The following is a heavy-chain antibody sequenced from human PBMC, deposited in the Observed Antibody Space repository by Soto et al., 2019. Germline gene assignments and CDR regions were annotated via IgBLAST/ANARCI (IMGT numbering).Heavy chain of an antibody. J-gene: IGHJ4*02. V-gene: IGHV4-61*01. Sequence: SETLSLTCTVSGGSVSSGSYYSSWIRQPPGKGLEWIGEIYHSGSTNYNPSLKSRFTISVDTSKNQFSLKLSSVTAADTAVYYCARGHRIAVYYWGQGTLVTVSS. D-gene: IGHD6-19*01. CDR3: ARGHRIAVYY. CDR2: IYHSGST. CDR1: GGSVSSGSYY.